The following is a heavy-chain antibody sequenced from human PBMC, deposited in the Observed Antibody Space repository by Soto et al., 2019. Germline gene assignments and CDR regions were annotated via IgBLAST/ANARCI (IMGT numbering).Heavy chain of an antibody. Sequence: GGSLRLSCTASGFTFGDYAMSWFRQAPGKGLEWVGFIRSKAYGGTTEYAASVKGRFTISRDDSKSIAYLQMNSLKTEDTAVYYCTRPLGELSLGSFYWGQGTLVTVSS. V-gene: IGHV3-49*03. CDR2: IRSKAYGGTT. J-gene: IGHJ4*02. CDR1: GFTFGDYA. CDR3: TRPLGELSLGSFY. D-gene: IGHD3-16*02.